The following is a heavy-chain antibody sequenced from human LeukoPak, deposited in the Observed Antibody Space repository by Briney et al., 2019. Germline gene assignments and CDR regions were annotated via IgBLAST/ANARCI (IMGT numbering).Heavy chain of an antibody. J-gene: IGHJ4*02. V-gene: IGHV4-39*01. CDR1: GGSISSSNYY. CDR2: IYYSGST. CDR3: VTRGYSYGSYSDY. Sequence: SETLSLTCTVSGGSISSSNYYWGWIRQPPGKGLEWIGSIYYSGSTYYSPSLKSRVTISVDTSKNQFSLKVSSVTAADTAVYYCVTRGYSYGSYSDYWGQGTLVTVSS. D-gene: IGHD5-18*01.